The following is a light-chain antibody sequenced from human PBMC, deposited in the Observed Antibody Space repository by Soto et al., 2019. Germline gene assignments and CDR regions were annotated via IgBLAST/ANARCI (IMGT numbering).Light chain of an antibody. CDR2: KAS. Sequence: DIQMTQSPSTLSASVGDRVTNTCRASQYISSWLAWYQQKRGKAPKLLIYKASSLESGVPSRFSGSGSGTEFTLTISSLQPDDFATYYCQQYNSQRTFGQGTKVEIK. V-gene: IGKV1-5*03. CDR1: QYISSW. J-gene: IGKJ1*01. CDR3: QQYNSQRT.